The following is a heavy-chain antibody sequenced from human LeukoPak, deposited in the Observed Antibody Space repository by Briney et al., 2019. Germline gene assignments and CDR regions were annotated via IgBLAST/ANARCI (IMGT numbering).Heavy chain of an antibody. D-gene: IGHD1-26*01. CDR3: ARHTRGLGATINFYGMDV. CDR2: IYYSGST. J-gene: IGHJ6*02. Sequence: SETLSLTCTVSGGSISSYYWSWIRQPPGKGLEWIGYIYYSGSTNYNPSLKSRVTISVDTSKNQFSLKLSSVTAADTAVYYCARHTRGLGATINFYGMDVWGQGTTVTVSS. V-gene: IGHV4-59*08. CDR1: GGSISSYY.